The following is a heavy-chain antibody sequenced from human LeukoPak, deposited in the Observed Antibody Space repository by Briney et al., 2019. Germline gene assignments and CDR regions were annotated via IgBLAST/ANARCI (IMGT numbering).Heavy chain of an antibody. V-gene: IGHV3-7*01. Sequence: PGGSLRLSCAASGFTFSSYWMSWVRQAPGKGLEWVANIKQDGSEKYYVDSVKVRFTISRDNAKNSLYLQMNSLRAEDTAVYYCASLNYDFWSGYPYYYYYYMDVWGKGTTVTVSS. CDR3: ASLNYDFWSGYPYYYYYYMDV. D-gene: IGHD3-3*01. J-gene: IGHJ6*03. CDR2: IKQDGSEK. CDR1: GFTFSSYW.